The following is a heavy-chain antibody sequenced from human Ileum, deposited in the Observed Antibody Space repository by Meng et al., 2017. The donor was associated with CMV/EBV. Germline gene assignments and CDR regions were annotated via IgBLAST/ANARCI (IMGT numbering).Heavy chain of an antibody. CDR3: GSDSQPGGLDV. Sequence: SLKISCAGSGFHVDEYGMHWVRRVPGKGLEGVSGITWQPGRTGYADSVKGRFTVSRDTAQNTLYLQMSSLRIEDTALYYCGSDSQPGGLDVWGQGTTVTVSS. J-gene: IGHJ6*02. V-gene: IGHV3-9*01. CDR2: ITWQPGRT. CDR1: GFHVDEYG. D-gene: IGHD3-10*01.